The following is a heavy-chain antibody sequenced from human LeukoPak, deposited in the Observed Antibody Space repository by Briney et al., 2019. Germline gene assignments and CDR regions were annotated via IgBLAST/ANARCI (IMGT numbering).Heavy chain of an antibody. Sequence: GGSLRLSCAASRFTFSSYSMNWVRQAPGKGLEWVSYISSSSSTIYYADSVKGRFTISRDNAKNSLYLQMNSLRAEDTAVYYCARDGYCTSTSCYWLDYWGQGTLVTVSS. CDR1: RFTFSSYS. CDR2: ISSSSSTI. CDR3: ARDGYCTSTSCYWLDY. V-gene: IGHV3-48*01. D-gene: IGHD2-2*03. J-gene: IGHJ4*02.